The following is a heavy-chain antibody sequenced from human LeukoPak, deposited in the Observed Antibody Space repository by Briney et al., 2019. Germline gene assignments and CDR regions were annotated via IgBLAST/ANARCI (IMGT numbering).Heavy chain of an antibody. Sequence: KPSQTLSLTCTVSGGSISSGGYYWSWIRQPPGKGLEWIGEINHSGSTNYNPSLKSRVTISVDTSKNQFSLKLSSVTAADTAVYYCARVGRRSSGWYVLGYWGQGTLVTVSS. CDR3: ARVGRRSSGWYVLGY. CDR2: INHSGST. D-gene: IGHD6-19*01. CDR1: GGSISSGGYY. V-gene: IGHV4-30-2*01. J-gene: IGHJ4*02.